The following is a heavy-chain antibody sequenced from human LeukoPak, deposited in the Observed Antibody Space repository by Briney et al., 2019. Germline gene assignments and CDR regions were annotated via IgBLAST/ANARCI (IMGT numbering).Heavy chain of an antibody. CDR1: GFTFSDYY. J-gene: IGHJ4*02. D-gene: IGHD3-22*01. CDR2: ISSSGSTI. Sequence: PGGSLRLSCAASGFTFSDYYMSWIRQAPGKWLEWVSYISSSGSTIYYADSVKGRFTISRDNAKNSLYLQMNSLRAEDTAVYYCARDGENDYYDSSGYTKIFDYWGQGTLVTVSS. CDR3: ARDGENDYYDSSGYTKIFDY. V-gene: IGHV3-11*04.